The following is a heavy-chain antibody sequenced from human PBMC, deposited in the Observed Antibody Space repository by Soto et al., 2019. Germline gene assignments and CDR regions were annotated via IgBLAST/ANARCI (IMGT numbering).Heavy chain of an antibody. Sequence: ASVKVSCKASGYTFTGYDINWVRQATGQGLEWMGWMNPNSGNTGYAQKFQGRVTMTRNTSISTAYMELSSLRSEDTAVYYCARGRDGYNSYYFDYWGQGTLVTVSS. CDR1: GYTFTGYD. V-gene: IGHV1-8*01. J-gene: IGHJ4*02. CDR3: ARGRDGYNSYYFDY. D-gene: IGHD5-12*01. CDR2: MNPNSGNT.